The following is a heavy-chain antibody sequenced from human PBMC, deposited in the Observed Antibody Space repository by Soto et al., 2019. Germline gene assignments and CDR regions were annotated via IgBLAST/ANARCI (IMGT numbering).Heavy chain of an antibody. J-gene: IGHJ6*03. V-gene: IGHV1-18*01. CDR1: GYTFTSYG. CDR2: ISAYNGNT. CDR3: ARGLVDCSGGSCYGAYYYYYYYMDV. D-gene: IGHD2-15*01. Sequence: GESLKISCKASGYTFTSYGISWVRQAPGQGLEWMGWISAYNGNTNYAQKLQGRVTMTTDTSTSTAYMELRSLRSDDTAVYYCARGLVDCSGGSCYGAYYYYYYYMDVWGKGTTVTVSS.